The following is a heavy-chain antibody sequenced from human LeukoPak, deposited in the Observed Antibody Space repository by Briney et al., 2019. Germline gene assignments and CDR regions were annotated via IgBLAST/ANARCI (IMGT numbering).Heavy chain of an antibody. J-gene: IGHJ4*02. CDR3: ARDQTPFY. CDR1: GFTFSSYW. V-gene: IGHV3-7*01. D-gene: IGHD2-15*01. Sequence: GGSLRLSCVASGFTFSSYWMSWVRQAPGKGLEWVANIKQDESEKYYVDSVKGRFTISRDNAKNSLYLQMNSLRAEDTAMYYCARDQTPFYWGQGSLVTVSS. CDR2: IKQDESEK.